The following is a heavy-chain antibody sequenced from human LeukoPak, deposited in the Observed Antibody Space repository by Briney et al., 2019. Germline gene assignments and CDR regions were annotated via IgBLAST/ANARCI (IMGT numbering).Heavy chain of an antibody. Sequence: PGGSLRLSCAASGFIFSNYGIHWVRQAPGKGLEWVSGISGSGGSTYYADSVKGRFTISRDNSKNTLYLQMNSLRAEDTAVYYCAGRNYYDSSGPGFWGQGTLVTVSS. CDR1: GFIFSNYG. CDR3: AGRNYYDSSGPGF. D-gene: IGHD3-22*01. CDR2: ISGSGGST. J-gene: IGHJ4*02. V-gene: IGHV3-23*01.